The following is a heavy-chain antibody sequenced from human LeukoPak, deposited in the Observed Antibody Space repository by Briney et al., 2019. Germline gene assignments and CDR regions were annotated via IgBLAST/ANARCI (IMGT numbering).Heavy chain of an antibody. V-gene: IGHV3-23*01. Sequence: GGSLSLSCAAPGFTFSNNARSWVRQAPGKGLEWASFLMGHGGDIKYVDSVKGRFIISRDNSKNMLYLQMNSLRAEDTALYYCAKRGHYFESGAYFYFEYWGQGTPVTVSS. D-gene: IGHD3-22*01. CDR1: GFTFSNNA. CDR2: LMGHGGDI. CDR3: AKRGHYFESGAYFYFEY. J-gene: IGHJ4*02.